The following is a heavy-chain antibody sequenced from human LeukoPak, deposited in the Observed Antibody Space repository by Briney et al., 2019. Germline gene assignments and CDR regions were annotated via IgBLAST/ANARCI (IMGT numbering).Heavy chain of an antibody. Sequence: GGSLRLSCAASGFTFSSYSMNWVRQAPGKGLEWVSAISGSGGSTYYADSVKGRFTISRDTSKNTLYLRMNSLRAEDTAIYYCAKDLSYCTNGVCPLNPFDYWGQGTLVTVSS. CDR3: AKDLSYCTNGVCPLNPFDY. V-gene: IGHV3-23*01. D-gene: IGHD2-8*01. CDR2: ISGSGGST. J-gene: IGHJ4*02. CDR1: GFTFSSYS.